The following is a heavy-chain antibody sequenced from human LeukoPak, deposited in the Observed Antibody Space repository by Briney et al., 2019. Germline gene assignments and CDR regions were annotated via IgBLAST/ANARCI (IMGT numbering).Heavy chain of an antibody. V-gene: IGHV3-66*01. D-gene: IGHD1-26*01. Sequence: GGCLRLSCAASGVTVCSNYMSWVREAPGTGVEWVSVIYSGGSTYYADSVKGRFTISRDNSKNTLYLQMNSLRAEDTAVYYCARDLRFSAGAWGQGTLVTVSS. CDR1: GVTVCSNY. J-gene: IGHJ4*02. CDR3: ARDLRFSAGA. CDR2: IYSGGST.